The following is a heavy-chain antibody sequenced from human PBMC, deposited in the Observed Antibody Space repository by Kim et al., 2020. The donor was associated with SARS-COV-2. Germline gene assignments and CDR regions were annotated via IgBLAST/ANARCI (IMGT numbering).Heavy chain of an antibody. D-gene: IGHD1-26*01. Sequence: GGSLRLSCTASGFTFGDYAMSWFRQAPGKGLEWVGCIRSKAYGGTTEYAASVKGRFTISRDDSKSMAYLQMNSLKTEDTAVYYCTRAESGSYQGYWGQGAPGSVSS. CDR3: TRAESGSYQGY. V-gene: IGHV3-49*03. CDR2: IRSKAYGGTT. CDR1: GFTFGDYA. J-gene: IGHJ4*02.